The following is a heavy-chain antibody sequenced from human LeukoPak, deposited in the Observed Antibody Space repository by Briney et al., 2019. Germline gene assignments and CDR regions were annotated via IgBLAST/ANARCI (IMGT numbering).Heavy chain of an antibody. D-gene: IGHD3-16*01. CDR3: AGVGDFFDY. CDR1: GFTFSKYP. J-gene: IGHJ4*02. Sequence: HAGGSLRLSCAASGFTFSKYPMTWVRQAPGKGLEWVANIKRDGSEKYYVDSVRGRFTISRDNAKDSLYLEMNSLRAEDTAVYYCAGVGDFFDYWGQGTQVSVSS. V-gene: IGHV3-7*01. CDR2: IKRDGSEK.